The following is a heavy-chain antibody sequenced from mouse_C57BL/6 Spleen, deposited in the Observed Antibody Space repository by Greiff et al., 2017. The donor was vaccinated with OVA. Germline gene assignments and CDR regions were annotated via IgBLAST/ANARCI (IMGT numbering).Heavy chain of an antibody. V-gene: IGHV1-52*01. CDR2: IDPSDSET. D-gene: IGHD2-3*01. J-gene: IGHJ4*01. Sequence: QVQLQQPGAELVMPGASVKLSCKASGYTFTSYWMHWVKQRPGQGLEWIGNIDPSDSETHYNQKFKDKATLTVDKSSSTAYMQLSSLTSEDSAVYYCARCDGYYVEAMDYWGQGTSVTVSS. CDR3: ARCDGYYVEAMDY. CDR1: GYTFTSYW.